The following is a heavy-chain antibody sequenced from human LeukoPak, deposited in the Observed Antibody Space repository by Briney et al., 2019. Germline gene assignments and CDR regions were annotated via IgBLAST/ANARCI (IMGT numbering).Heavy chain of an antibody. Sequence: SETLSLTCAVYGGSFSGYYWSWIRQPPGKGLEWIGEINHSGSTNYNPSLRSRVTISVDTSKNQSSLKLSSVTAADTAVYYCARNDYVWGSYYRFGYWGQGTLVTVSS. CDR1: GGSFSGYY. D-gene: IGHD3-16*01. CDR3: ARNDYVWGSYYRFGY. J-gene: IGHJ4*02. V-gene: IGHV4-34*01. CDR2: INHSGST.